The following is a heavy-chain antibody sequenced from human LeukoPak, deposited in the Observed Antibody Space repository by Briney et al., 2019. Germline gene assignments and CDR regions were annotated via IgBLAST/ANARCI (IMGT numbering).Heavy chain of an antibody. CDR1: GGTFSSYA. J-gene: IGHJ4*02. Sequence: SVKVSCKASGGTFSSYAISWVRQAPGQGLEWMGRMIPILGIANYAQKFQGRVTITADKSTSTAYMELSSLRSEDTAVYYCARDRGYDSSGYSPTGPLFDYWGQGTLVTVSS. CDR2: MIPILGIA. CDR3: ARDRGYDSSGYSPTGPLFDY. D-gene: IGHD3-22*01. V-gene: IGHV1-69*04.